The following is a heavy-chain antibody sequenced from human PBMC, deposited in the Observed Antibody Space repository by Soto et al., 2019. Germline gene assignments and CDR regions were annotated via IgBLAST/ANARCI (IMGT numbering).Heavy chain of an antibody. CDR1: GGSITSGNHY. D-gene: IGHD3-10*01. J-gene: IGHJ5*02. Sequence: PSETLSLTCAVSGGSITSGNHYWSWIRQLPGQGLEWIGHIYNSGTTYYSPSFKSRVVMSVDTSNNQFSLKLSSVTAADTAVYYCARESGPGSFDWFDPWGQGTLVTVSS. CDR2: IYNSGTT. CDR3: ARESGPGSFDWFDP. V-gene: IGHV4-30-4*08.